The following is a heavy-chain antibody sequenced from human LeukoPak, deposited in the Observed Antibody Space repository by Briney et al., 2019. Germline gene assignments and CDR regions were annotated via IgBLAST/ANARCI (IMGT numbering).Heavy chain of an antibody. J-gene: IGHJ6*03. CDR2: INPNSGGT. Sequence: ASVKVSCKASGYTFTGYYMHWVRQAPGQGLEWMGRINPNSGGTNYAQKFQGRVTMTRDTSISTAYMELSRLRSDDTAVYYCAIVGYCSSTSCYAVGDYYYYYMDVWGKGTTVTVSS. CDR3: AIVGYCSSTSCYAVGDYYYYYMDV. V-gene: IGHV1-2*06. CDR1: GYTFTGYY. D-gene: IGHD2-2*01.